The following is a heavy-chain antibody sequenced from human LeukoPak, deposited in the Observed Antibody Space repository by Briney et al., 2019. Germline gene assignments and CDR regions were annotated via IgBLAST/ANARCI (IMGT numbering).Heavy chain of an antibody. CDR1: RYTFTGYY. D-gene: IGHD6-6*01. V-gene: IGHV1-2*02. Sequence: ASVKVSCKASRYTFTGYYMHWLRQAPGQGLEWMGWINPNSGGTNYAQKFQGRVTMTRDTSTSTVYMELSSLRSEDTAVYYCARDGSVSSSSGFQGYYYYGMDVWGQGTTVTVSS. J-gene: IGHJ6*02. CDR2: INPNSGGT. CDR3: ARDGSVSSSSGFQGYYYYGMDV.